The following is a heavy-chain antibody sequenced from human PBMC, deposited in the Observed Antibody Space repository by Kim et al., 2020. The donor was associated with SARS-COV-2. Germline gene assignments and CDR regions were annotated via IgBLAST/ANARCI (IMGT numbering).Heavy chain of an antibody. Sequence: ASVKVSCKASGYTFTSYAMNWVRQAPGQGLEWMGWINTNTGNPTYAQGFTGRFVFSLDTSVSTAYLQISSLKAEDTAVYYCARVRPYDYVWGSYRDYYFDYWGQGTLVTVSS. D-gene: IGHD3-16*02. V-gene: IGHV7-4-1*02. J-gene: IGHJ4*02. CDR3: ARVRPYDYVWGSYRDYYFDY. CDR2: INTNTGNP. CDR1: GYTFTSYA.